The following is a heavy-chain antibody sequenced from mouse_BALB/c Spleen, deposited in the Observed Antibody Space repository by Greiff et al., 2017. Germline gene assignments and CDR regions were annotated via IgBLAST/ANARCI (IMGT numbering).Heavy chain of an antibody. CDR1: GFSLTSYG. CDR3: AREGYGNYVYFDV. J-gene: IGHJ1*01. D-gene: IGHD2-10*02. V-gene: IGHV2-9*02. Sequence: VKLMESGPGLVAPSQSLSITCTVSGFSLTSYGVHWVRQPPGKGLEWLGVIWAGGSKNYNSALMSRLSISKDNSKSQVFLKMNSLQTDDTAMYYCAREGYGNYVYFDVWGAGTTVTVSS. CDR2: IWAGGSK.